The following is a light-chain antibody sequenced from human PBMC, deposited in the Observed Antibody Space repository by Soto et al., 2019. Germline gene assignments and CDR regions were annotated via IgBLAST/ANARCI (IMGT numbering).Light chain of an antibody. CDR1: SSNIGSNT. CDR2: TNN. CDR3: EAWDDSLNGPV. J-gene: IGLJ2*01. V-gene: IGLV1-44*01. Sequence: QSVLTQSPSASGTPGQRVTISCSGSSSNIGSNTVNWYQQLPGTAPKLLIYTNNQRPSGVPDRFSGSKSGTSASLAISGLQSEDEADYYCEAWDDSLNGPVFGGGTKVTVL.